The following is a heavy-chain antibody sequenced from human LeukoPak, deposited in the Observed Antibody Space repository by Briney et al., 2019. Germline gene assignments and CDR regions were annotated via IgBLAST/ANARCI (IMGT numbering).Heavy chain of an antibody. CDR2: INWNGGST. V-gene: IGHV3-20*04. D-gene: IGHD4-17*01. J-gene: IGHJ4*02. CDR3: ARGFYGDYKNGNDY. Sequence: GGSLRLSCAASGFTFDDYGMSWVRQAPGKGLEWVSGINWNGGSTGYADSVKGRFIISRDNAKNSLYLQMNSLRAEDTALYYCARGFYGDYKNGNDYWGQGTLVTVSS. CDR1: GFTFDDYG.